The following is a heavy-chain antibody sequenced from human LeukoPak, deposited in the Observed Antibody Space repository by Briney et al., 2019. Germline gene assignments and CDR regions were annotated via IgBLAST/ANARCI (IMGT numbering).Heavy chain of an antibody. CDR3: AREGFKHPIAAAGTCYFDY. D-gene: IGHD6-13*01. J-gene: IGHJ4*02. CDR2: INPNSGGT. V-gene: IGHV1-2*02. Sequence: ASVKVSCKASGYTFTGYYMHWVRQAPGQGLEWMGWINPNSGGTNYAQKFQGRVTMTRDTSISTAYMELSRLRSDDTAVYDCAREGFKHPIAAAGTCYFDYWGQGTLVTVSS. CDR1: GYTFTGYY.